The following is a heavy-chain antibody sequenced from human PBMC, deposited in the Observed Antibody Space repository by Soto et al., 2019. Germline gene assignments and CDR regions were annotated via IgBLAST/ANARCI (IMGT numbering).Heavy chain of an antibody. V-gene: IGHV3-74*01. J-gene: IGHJ4*02. CDR1: GITYSNNW. Sequence: PGGSMRLPCAASGITYSNNWVHRVRQAQGKGLVWVSRINSDGSTTTYADSVKGRFTISRDNAKNTLYLQLNSLRAEDTALYYCARGYSSGPDYWGPGT. CDR2: INSDGSTT. D-gene: IGHD6-19*01. CDR3: ARGYSSGPDY.